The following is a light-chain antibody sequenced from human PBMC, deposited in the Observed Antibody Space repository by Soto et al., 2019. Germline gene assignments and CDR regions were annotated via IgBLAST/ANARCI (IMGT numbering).Light chain of an antibody. CDR1: QSVSSSY. CDR2: GSY. J-gene: IGKJ5*01. CDR3: QQYNNWPHP. Sequence: EVVVTQCPATLSLSPGETATLSCRASQSVSSSYLAWYQQKPGQAPRLLVYGSYHRATGIPARFSGSQSGTEFTLTISSLLSEDFAVYSCQQYNNWPHPFGEGTRLEIK. V-gene: IGKV3D-15*01.